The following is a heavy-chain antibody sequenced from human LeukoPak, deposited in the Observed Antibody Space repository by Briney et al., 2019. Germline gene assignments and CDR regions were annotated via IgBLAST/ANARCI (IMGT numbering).Heavy chain of an antibody. Sequence: SETLSLTCTVSGGSISTATHYWAWIRQPPGEGLEWIGTIHYTGITYYNPSLKSRVTISVDTSKNQFSLHLGSVTAADTAVYHCARQLSGTYQWTFDYWGQGTLVPVSS. J-gene: IGHJ4*02. CDR1: GGSISTATHY. CDR2: IHYTGIT. V-gene: IGHV4-39*01. CDR3: ARQLSGTYQWTFDY. D-gene: IGHD1-26*01.